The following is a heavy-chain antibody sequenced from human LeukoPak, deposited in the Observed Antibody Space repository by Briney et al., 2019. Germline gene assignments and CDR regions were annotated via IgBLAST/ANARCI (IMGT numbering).Heavy chain of an antibody. CDR2: ISYDGSNK. Sequence: GGSLRLSCAASGFTFSSYAMHWVRQAPGKGLEWVAVISYDGSNKYYADSVKGRFTISRDNSKNTVYLQVNSLRAEDTAVYYCAASSSSYPPWYFDVWGRGTLVTVSS. D-gene: IGHD3-22*01. V-gene: IGHV3-30*14. J-gene: IGHJ2*01. CDR1: GFTFSSYA. CDR3: AASSSSYPPWYFDV.